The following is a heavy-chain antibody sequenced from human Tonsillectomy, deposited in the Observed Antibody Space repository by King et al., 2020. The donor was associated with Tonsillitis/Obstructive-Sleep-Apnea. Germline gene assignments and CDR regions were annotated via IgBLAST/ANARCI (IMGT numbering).Heavy chain of an antibody. D-gene: IGHD4-23*01. V-gene: IGHV3-21*01. CDR3: ARGGAAVVSGVDY. Sequence: VQLVESGGGLVKPGGSLRLSCAASGFTFRSYSMNWVRHAPGGGLEGGSSISSSSSYIYYADSVEGRFPISRDNAKNSLYFQMDSLRAEDTAVYYCARGGAAVVSGVDYWGQGALVTVSS. CDR1: GFTFRSYS. J-gene: IGHJ4*02. CDR2: ISSSSSYI.